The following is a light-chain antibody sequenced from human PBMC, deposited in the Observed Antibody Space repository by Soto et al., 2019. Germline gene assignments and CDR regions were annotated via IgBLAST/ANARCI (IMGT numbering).Light chain of an antibody. CDR1: QSVSSSY. J-gene: IGKJ5*01. CDR2: GAS. V-gene: IGKV3-20*01. CDR3: QQYGSSPIT. Sequence: IVLTQSPGTLSLSPGERATLSCRASQSVSSSYLASYQQKPGQAPRLLIYGASSRATGIPDRFSGSGSVTDFTRTISRLEPEDLAVYYCQQYGSSPITFGQGTRL.